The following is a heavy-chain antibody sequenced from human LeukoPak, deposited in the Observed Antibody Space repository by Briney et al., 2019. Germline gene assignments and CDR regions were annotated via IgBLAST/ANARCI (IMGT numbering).Heavy chain of an antibody. CDR1: GGSFSGYY. V-gene: IGHV4-34*01. CDR3: ARGQGTVTTH. CDR2: INHSGST. J-gene: IGHJ4*02. D-gene: IGHD4-17*01. Sequence: SETLSLTCAVYGGSFSGYYWSWIRQPPGKGLEWIGEINHSGSTNYNPSLKSRVTISVDTSKNQFSLKLSSVTAADTAVYYCARGQGTVTTHWGQGALVTVSS.